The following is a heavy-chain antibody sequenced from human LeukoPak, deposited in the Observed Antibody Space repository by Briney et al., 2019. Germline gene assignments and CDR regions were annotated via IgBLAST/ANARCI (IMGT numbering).Heavy chain of an antibody. CDR1: GGSITSYY. Sequence: SETLSLTCTVSGGSITSYYWSWIRQPPGEGLEWIGYIYYTGSTSYNPSLKSRLTISVDTSKNQLSLKLSFVTAADTAVYYCARYRSSGCDYWGQGTLVTVSS. J-gene: IGHJ4*02. CDR2: IYYTGST. CDR3: ARYRSSGCDY. V-gene: IGHV4-59*01. D-gene: IGHD6-19*01.